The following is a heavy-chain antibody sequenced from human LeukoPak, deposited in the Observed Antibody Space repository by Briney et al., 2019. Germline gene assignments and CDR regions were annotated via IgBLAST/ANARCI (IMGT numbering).Heavy chain of an antibody. D-gene: IGHD1-26*01. J-gene: IGHJ5*02. CDR3: ARSGSTGSARGNWFDP. V-gene: IGHV3-21*01. CDR1: GFTFNIYA. CDR2: ISSSSSYI. Sequence: GGSLRLSCAASGFTFNIYAMSWVRQAPGKGLERVSSISSSSSYIYYPDSLKGRFSISRDNAKNSLYLQMNSLRAEDTAVYYCARSGSTGSARGNWFDPWGQGTLVTVSS.